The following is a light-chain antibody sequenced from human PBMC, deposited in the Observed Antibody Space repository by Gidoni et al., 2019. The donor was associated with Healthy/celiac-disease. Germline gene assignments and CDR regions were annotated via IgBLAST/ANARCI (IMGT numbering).Light chain of an antibody. CDR2: KAS. CDR3: QQYNSYPLT. V-gene: IGKV1-5*03. CDR1: QSISSW. Sequence: DIQMTQSPSTLSASVGDRVTITCRASQSISSWLAWYQQKTGKAPKLLIYKASSLESGVPSRFSGSVSGTEFTLTISSLQPDDFATYYCQQYNSYPLTFGGGTKVEIK. J-gene: IGKJ4*01.